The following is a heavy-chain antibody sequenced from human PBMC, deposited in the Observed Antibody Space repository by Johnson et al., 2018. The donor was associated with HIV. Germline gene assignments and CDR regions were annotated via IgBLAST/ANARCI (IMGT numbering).Heavy chain of an antibody. CDR2: ISWDGGST. Sequence: VQLVESGGVVVQPGGSLRLSCAASGFTFDDYTMHWVRQAPGKGLEWVSLISWDGGSTYYADSVKGRFTISRDNSKNTLYLQMNSLRAEDTAVYYCARDSYSSSWYLGAFDIWGQGTMVTVSS. CDR3: ARDSYSSSWYLGAFDI. J-gene: IGHJ3*02. V-gene: IGHV3-43*01. CDR1: GFTFDDYT. D-gene: IGHD6-13*01.